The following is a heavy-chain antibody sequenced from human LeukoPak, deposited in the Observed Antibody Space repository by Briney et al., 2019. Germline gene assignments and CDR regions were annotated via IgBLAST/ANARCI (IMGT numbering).Heavy chain of an antibody. CDR1: GGSISSSSYY. V-gene: IGHV4-39*01. J-gene: IGHJ5*02. CDR3: ARQVSNWFDP. CDR2: IYYSGST. Sequence: PSETLSLTCTVSGGSISSSSYYWGWIRQPPGKGLEWIGSIYYSGSTYYNPSLKCRVTISVDTSKNQFSLKLSSVTAADTAVYYCARQVSNWFDPWGQGTLVTVSS.